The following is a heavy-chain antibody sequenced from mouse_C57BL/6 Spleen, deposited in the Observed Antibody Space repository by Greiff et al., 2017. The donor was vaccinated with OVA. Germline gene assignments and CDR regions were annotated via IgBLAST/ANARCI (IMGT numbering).Heavy chain of an antibody. CDR2: IDPSDSYT. Sequence: QVQLQQPGAELVMPGASVKLSCKASGYTFTSYWMHWVKQRPGQGLEWIGEIDPSDSYTNYNQKFKGKSTLTVDKSSSTAYMQLSSLTSEDSAVYYCERSEGNDYDEGYFDYWGQGTTLTVSS. J-gene: IGHJ2*01. D-gene: IGHD2-4*01. V-gene: IGHV1-69*01. CDR1: GYTFTSYW. CDR3: ERSEGNDYDEGYFDY.